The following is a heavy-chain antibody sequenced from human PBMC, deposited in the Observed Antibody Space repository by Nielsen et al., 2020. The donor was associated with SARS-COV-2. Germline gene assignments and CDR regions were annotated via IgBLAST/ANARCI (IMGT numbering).Heavy chain of an antibody. J-gene: IGHJ4*02. Sequence: SETLSLTCAVSGGSISSRNWWSWVHQPPGKGLEWIGEIFYGGGINYNPSLKSRVTISVDASKNQFSLKVTSVTAADTAIYYCATVVISPAGTSMFFDSWGQGTLVTVSS. CDR1: GGSISSRNW. V-gene: IGHV4-4*02. D-gene: IGHD6-13*01. CDR2: IFYGGGI. CDR3: ATVVISPAGTSMFFDS.